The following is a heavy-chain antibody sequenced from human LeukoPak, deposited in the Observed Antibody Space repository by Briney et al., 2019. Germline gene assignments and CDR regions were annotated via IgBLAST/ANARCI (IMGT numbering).Heavy chain of an antibody. CDR2: INHSGST. D-gene: IGHD3-10*01. CDR3: ARRPRSGFITMVRGAKTKDAFDI. J-gene: IGHJ3*02. Sequence: SETLSLTCAVYGGSFSGYYWSWIRQPPGKGLEWIGEINHSGSTNYNPSLKSRVTISVDTSKNQFSLKLSSVTAADTAVYYCARRPRSGFITMVRGAKTKDAFDIWGQGTMVTVSS. V-gene: IGHV4-34*01. CDR1: GGSFSGYY.